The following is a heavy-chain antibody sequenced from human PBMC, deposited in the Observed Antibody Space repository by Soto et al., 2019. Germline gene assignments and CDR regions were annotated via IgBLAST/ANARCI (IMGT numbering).Heavy chain of an antibody. Sequence: GGSLRLSCAASGFTFSSYGMHWVRQAPGKGLEWVAVIWYDGSNKYYADSVKGRFTISRDNSKNTLYLQMNSLRAEDTAVYYCARDAVRGATGLVYYYYGMDVWGQGTTVTVSS. CDR2: IWYDGSNK. V-gene: IGHV3-33*01. CDR3: ARDAVRGATGLVYYYYGMDV. CDR1: GFTFSSYG. J-gene: IGHJ6*02. D-gene: IGHD1-26*01.